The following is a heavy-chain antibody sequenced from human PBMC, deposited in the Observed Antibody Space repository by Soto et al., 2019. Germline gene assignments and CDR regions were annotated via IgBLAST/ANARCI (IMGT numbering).Heavy chain of an antibody. Sequence: QEQLVQSGGEVKKPGASVRVSCKASGYTFTKYGITWVRQAPGQGLEWMGWIGVYNGKTNYARKLQGRVIMTADTSASTAYMELRSLRSDDTAVYYCSRARYCTSPSCYNHYYYGMDIWGQGTPVSVSS. CDR2: IGVYNGKT. D-gene: IGHD2-2*02. CDR1: GYTFTKYG. J-gene: IGHJ6*02. CDR3: SRARYCTSPSCYNHYYYGMDI. V-gene: IGHV1-18*04.